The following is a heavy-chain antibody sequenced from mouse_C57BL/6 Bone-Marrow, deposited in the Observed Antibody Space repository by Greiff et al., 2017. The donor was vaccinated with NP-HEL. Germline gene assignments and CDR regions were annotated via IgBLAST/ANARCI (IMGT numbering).Heavy chain of an antibody. V-gene: IGHV5-4*03. J-gene: IGHJ2*01. CDR1: GFTFSSYA. Sequence: EVKLMESGGGLVKPGGSLKLSCAASGFTFSSYAMSWVRQTPEKRLEWVATISDGGSYTYYPDNVKGRFTISRDNAKNNLYLQMRHLESEDTAMYYCARGGIYYYGSSLYYFDYWGKGTTLSVAS. D-gene: IGHD1-1*01. CDR2: ISDGGSYT. CDR3: ARGGIYYYGSSLYYFDY.